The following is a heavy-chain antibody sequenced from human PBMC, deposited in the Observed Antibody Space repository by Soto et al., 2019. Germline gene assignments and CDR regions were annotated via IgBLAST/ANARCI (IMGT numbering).Heavy chain of an antibody. CDR1: GFTLSSYS. V-gene: IGHV3-21*01. J-gene: IGHJ4*02. CDR3: ARDVVATTALHDY. Sequence: EVQLVESGGGLVKPGGSLRLSCEASGFTLSSYSMNWVRQAPGKGLEWVSSISSSSSYIYYADSVKGRFTISRDNAKNSLYLQMNSLRAEDTAVYYCARDVVATTALHDYWGQGTLVTVSS. CDR2: ISSSSSYI. D-gene: IGHD5-12*01.